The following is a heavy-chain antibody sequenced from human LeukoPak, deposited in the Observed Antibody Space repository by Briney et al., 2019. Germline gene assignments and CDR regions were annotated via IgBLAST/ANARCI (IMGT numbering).Heavy chain of an antibody. CDR3: ARESSGRGMDV. CDR1: GFTFNNYW. J-gene: IGHJ6*02. V-gene: IGHV3-74*01. D-gene: IGHD6-19*01. Sequence: GGSLRLSCAASGFTFNNYWMHWVRHAPGKGVMWVSRINSDGSSTSYADSVKGRFTISRDNAKNTLYLQMNSLRAEDTAVYYCARESSGRGMDVWGQGTTVTVSS. CDR2: INSDGSST.